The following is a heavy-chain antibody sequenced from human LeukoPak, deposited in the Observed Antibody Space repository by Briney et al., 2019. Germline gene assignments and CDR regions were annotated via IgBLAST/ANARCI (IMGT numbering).Heavy chain of an antibody. Sequence: ASVKVSCKASGYTFTSYAMHWVRQAPGQRLEWMGWINAGNGNTKYSQKFRGRVTITRDTSASTAYMELSSLRSEDTAVYYCARKGSSVAGLDYWGQGTLVTVSS. D-gene: IGHD6-19*01. CDR2: INAGNGNT. V-gene: IGHV1-3*01. CDR1: GYTFTSYA. J-gene: IGHJ4*02. CDR3: ARKGSSVAGLDY.